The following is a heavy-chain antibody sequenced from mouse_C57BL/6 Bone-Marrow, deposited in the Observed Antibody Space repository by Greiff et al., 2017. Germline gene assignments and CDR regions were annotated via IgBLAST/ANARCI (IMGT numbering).Heavy chain of an antibody. V-gene: IGHV1-19*01. D-gene: IGHD2-1*01. J-gene: IGHJ3*01. CDR3: AKGGIYYGNLFAY. CDR1: GYTFTDYY. Sequence: VQLQQSGPVLVKPGASVKMSCKASGYTFTDYYMNWVKQSHGKSLEWIGVINPYNGGTSYNQKFKGKATLTVDKSSSTAYMELNSLTSEDSAVYYCAKGGIYYGNLFAYWGQGTLVTVSA. CDR2: INPYNGGT.